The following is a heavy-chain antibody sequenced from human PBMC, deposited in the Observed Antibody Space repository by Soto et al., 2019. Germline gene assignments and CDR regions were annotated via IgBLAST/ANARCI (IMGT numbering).Heavy chain of an antibody. CDR1: GFTFSSYA. Sequence: GGSLRLSCAASGFTFSSYAMHWVRQAPGKGLEWVAVISYDGSNKYYADSVKGRFTISRDNSKNTLYLQMNSLRAEDTAVYYCARDHDTMIVASYWGQGTLVTVSS. CDR3: ARDHDTMIVASY. J-gene: IGHJ4*02. D-gene: IGHD3-22*01. V-gene: IGHV3-30-3*01. CDR2: ISYDGSNK.